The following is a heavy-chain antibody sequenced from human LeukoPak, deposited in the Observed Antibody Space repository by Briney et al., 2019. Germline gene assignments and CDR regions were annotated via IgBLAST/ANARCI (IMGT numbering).Heavy chain of an antibody. CDR1: GFTFSSYG. D-gene: IGHD3-3*01. Sequence: PGRSLRLSCAASGFTFSSYGMHWVRQAPGKGLEWVAVIWYDGSNKYYADSVKGRFTISRDNSKNTLYLQMNSVRAEDTAVYYCAREGWNLEWRYIDYWGQGTLVTVSS. J-gene: IGHJ4*02. V-gene: IGHV3-33*01. CDR2: IWYDGSNK. CDR3: AREGWNLEWRYIDY.